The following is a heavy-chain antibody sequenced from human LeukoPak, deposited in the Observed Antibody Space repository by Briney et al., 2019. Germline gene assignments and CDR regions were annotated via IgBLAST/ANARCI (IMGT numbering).Heavy chain of an antibody. D-gene: IGHD3-10*01. CDR3: VRGRGSYGWFDP. CDR2: ISGDGTAR. Sequence: GTSLRLSCAASGFTSSSYWMHWVRQVPGKGLVWVSRISGDGTARNYADSVKGRFTISRDDAKNTVDLQMNSLRGEDTAVYYCVRGRGSYGWFDPWGQGTLVTVSS. J-gene: IGHJ5*02. CDR1: GFTSSSYW. V-gene: IGHV3-74*01.